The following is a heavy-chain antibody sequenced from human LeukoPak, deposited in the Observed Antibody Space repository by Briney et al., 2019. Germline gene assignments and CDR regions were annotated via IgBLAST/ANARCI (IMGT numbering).Heavy chain of an antibody. CDR2: IYYSGST. J-gene: IGHJ4*02. Sequence: SETLSLTCTVSGGSISSSDYYWSWIRQPPGKGLEWIGYIYYSGSTYYNPSLKSRVTISVDTSKNQFSLKLSSVTAADTAVYYCARVAGTSYYFDYWGQGTLVTVSS. CDR3: ARVAGTSYYFDY. CDR1: GGSISSSDYY. V-gene: IGHV4-30-4*01. D-gene: IGHD6-19*01.